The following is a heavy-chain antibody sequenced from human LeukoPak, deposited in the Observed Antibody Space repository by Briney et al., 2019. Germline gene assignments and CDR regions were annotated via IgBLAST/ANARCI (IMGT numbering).Heavy chain of an antibody. CDR1: GFTVSSNY. Sequence: GGSLRLSCAASGFTVSSNYMSWVRQGPGKGLEWVSSFNSGGVTYYADSVNGRFTISIDNSKKTLYLQMNSLRAEDTAVYYCAKGPVVTFDIWGQGTMVTVSS. J-gene: IGHJ3*02. V-gene: IGHV3-66*01. D-gene: IGHD2-15*01. CDR3: AKGPVVTFDI. CDR2: FNSGGVT.